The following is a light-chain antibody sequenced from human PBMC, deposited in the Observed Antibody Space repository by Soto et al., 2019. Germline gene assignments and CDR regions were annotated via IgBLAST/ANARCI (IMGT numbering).Light chain of an antibody. Sequence: VLTQSPVTLSLSPCERGTLSCRASQGIGDTLAWYQHKPGQTPRLLIYDTSTRATGVPTRFSGSRSGAEFTLTINSLQSEDFAVYYCQPYNNWPLTFGGGTKVDIK. V-gene: IGKV3-15*01. CDR2: DTS. J-gene: IGKJ4*01. CDR1: QGIGDT. CDR3: QPYNNWPLT.